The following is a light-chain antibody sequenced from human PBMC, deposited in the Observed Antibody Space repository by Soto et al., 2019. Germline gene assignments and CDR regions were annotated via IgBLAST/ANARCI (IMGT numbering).Light chain of an antibody. Sequence: EIVLTQSPGTLSLSPGERATLSCRASQSVSSSYLAWYQQKPGQAPRLLLYGASSRATGIPDRFSCSGSGTDFTLTISRLQPADFAVYYCQHLRTCGQGTKLEIK. J-gene: IGKJ2*01. CDR2: GAS. CDR1: QSVSSSY. CDR3: QHLRT. V-gene: IGKV3-20*01.